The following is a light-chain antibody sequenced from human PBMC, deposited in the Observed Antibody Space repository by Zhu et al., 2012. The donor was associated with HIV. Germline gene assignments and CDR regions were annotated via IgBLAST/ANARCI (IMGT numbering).Light chain of an antibody. Sequence: EIVLMQSPGTLSLSPGERATLSCRASQSVNSRYLAWYQQKPGQAPRLLIYDASGRATGIPDRFSGSGSGTDFTLTIARLEPEDVAVYFCQQYGSSPLTFGGGTKVEIK. J-gene: IGKJ4*01. CDR3: QQYGSSPLT. V-gene: IGKV3-20*01. CDR1: QSVNSRY. CDR2: DAS.